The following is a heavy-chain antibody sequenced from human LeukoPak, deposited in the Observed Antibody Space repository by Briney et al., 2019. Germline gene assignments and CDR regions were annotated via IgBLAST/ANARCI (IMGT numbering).Heavy chain of an antibody. J-gene: IGHJ6*03. CDR1: GFTFSSSG. CDR3: AKDRDRSLHYYYYMDV. CDR2: ISYDGTKK. D-gene: IGHD3-16*02. V-gene: IGHV3-30*18. Sequence: GGSLRLSCAASGFTFSSSGIHWVRQTPGKGLEWLAVISYDGTKKYYADSVKGRFTISRDNSKNTLYLQMNSLRAEDTAVYYCAKDRDRSLHYYYYMDVWGKGTTVTVSS.